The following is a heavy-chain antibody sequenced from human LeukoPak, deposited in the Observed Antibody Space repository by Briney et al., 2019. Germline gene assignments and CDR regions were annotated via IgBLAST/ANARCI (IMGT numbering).Heavy chain of an antibody. CDR1: GFTFSSYA. CDR2: ISASGGTT. Sequence: GGSLRLSYAASGFTFSSYAMTWVRQAPGKGLEWVSVISASGGTTYYADSVKGRFTISRDNSKNTLYLQMNSLRAEDTAIYYCAKDGAPQQLVIYWGRGTLVTVSS. J-gene: IGHJ4*02. D-gene: IGHD6-13*01. V-gene: IGHV3-23*01. CDR3: AKDGAPQQLVIY.